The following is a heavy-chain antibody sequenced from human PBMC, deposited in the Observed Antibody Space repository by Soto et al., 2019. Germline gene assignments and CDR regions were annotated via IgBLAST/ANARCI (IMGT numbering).Heavy chain of an antibody. Sequence: TSETLSLTCTVSGVSVSSSDYYWSWIRQSPGKGLEWIGYISYSGGTNYNPSLKSRVTISGDTSRNQLSLKLTSVTTADTAVYYCTRGNDRLYYYAMDVWGQGTTVTVSS. V-gene: IGHV4-61*08. D-gene: IGHD1-1*01. CDR3: TRGNDRLYYYAMDV. J-gene: IGHJ6*02. CDR2: ISYSGGT. CDR1: GVSVSSSDYY.